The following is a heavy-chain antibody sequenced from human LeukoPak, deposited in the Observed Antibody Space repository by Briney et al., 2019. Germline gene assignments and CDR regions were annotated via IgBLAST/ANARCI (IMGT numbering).Heavy chain of an antibody. D-gene: IGHD7-27*01. CDR2: IYPGDSDT. CDR1: GYSFATYW. J-gene: IGHJ3*02. V-gene: IGHV5-51*01. CDR3: ARPSSWGGSFDAFDI. Sequence: GESLQISCKGSGYSFATYWIAWVRQMPGKGLEWMGIIYPGDSDTRYSPSFQGQATNSADKSISTAYLQWSSLKASDTAMYYCARPSSWGGSFDAFDIWGQGTMVTVSS.